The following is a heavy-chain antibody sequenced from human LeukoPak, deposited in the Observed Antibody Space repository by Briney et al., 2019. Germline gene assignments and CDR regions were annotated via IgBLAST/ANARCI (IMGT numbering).Heavy chain of an antibody. Sequence: GGSLRLSCAASGFTFSSYSMNWVRQAPGKGLEWVSSISSSSSYVYYADSVKGRFTISRDNAKNSLYLQMSSLRAEDTAVYYCAGTDAFYYYGMDVWGQGTTVTVSS. J-gene: IGHJ6*02. V-gene: IGHV3-21*01. CDR1: GFTFSSYS. CDR3: AGTDAFYYYGMDV. CDR2: ISSSSSYV.